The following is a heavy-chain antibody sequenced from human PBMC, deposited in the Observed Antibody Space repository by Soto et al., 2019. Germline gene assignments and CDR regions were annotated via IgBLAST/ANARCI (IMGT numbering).Heavy chain of an antibody. CDR2: IYYSGST. V-gene: IGHV4-59*01. CDR3: ARESGSMTTVTGLFDY. Sequence: PSETLSLTCTVSGGSISSYYWSWIRQPPGKGLEWIGYIYYSGSTNYNPSLKSRVTISVDTSKNQFSLKLSSVTAADTAVYYCARESGSMTTVTGLFDYWGQGTLVTV. J-gene: IGHJ4*02. D-gene: IGHD4-4*01. CDR1: GGSISSYY.